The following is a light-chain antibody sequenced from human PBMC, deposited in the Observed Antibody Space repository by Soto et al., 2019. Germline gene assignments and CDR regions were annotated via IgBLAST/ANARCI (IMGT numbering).Light chain of an antibody. CDR1: QNISSY. Sequence: DIVMTQSPATLSVAPGERVTFSCRASQNISSYLIWYQQKPGQAPRLLIYDASNRATGIPARFSGSGSETDFTLTISSLEPEDFAVYYCQHRMNWPLTFGQGTRLEIK. CDR3: QHRMNWPLT. V-gene: IGKV3-11*01. J-gene: IGKJ5*01. CDR2: DAS.